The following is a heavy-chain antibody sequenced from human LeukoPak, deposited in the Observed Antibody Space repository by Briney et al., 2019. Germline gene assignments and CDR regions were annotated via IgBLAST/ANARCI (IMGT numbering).Heavy chain of an antibody. J-gene: IGHJ4*02. Sequence: GGSLRLSCAASGFTFSSYAMSWVRQAPGKGLEWVSVISASGGNTYYADSVKGRFTISRDNSKNTLYLQMNSLRAEDTAVYYCAKENHGIVGATTLIVYWGQGTLVTVSS. CDR1: GFTFSSYA. V-gene: IGHV3-23*01. CDR3: AKENHGIVGATTLIVY. D-gene: IGHD1-26*01. CDR2: ISASGGNT.